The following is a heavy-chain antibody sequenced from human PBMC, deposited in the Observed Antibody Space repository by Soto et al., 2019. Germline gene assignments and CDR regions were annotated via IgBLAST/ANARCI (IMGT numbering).Heavy chain of an antibody. Sequence: ASVKVSCKASGYTFTSYGIGWVRQAPGQGLEWMGWISAYNGNTNYAQKLQGRVTMTTDTSTSTAYMELRSLRSDDTAVYYCARPFNWNYEADAFDIWGQGTMVTVSS. CDR3: ARPFNWNYEADAFDI. CDR2: ISAYNGNT. V-gene: IGHV1-18*01. D-gene: IGHD1-7*01. J-gene: IGHJ3*02. CDR1: GYTFTSYG.